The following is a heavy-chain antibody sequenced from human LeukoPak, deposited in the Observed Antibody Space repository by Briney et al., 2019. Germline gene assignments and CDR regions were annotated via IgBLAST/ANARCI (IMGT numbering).Heavy chain of an antibody. CDR1: GYTLTELS. J-gene: IGHJ5*02. CDR2: FDPEDGKT. Sequence: ASVKVSCKVCGYTLTELSMHWVRQARGKGLEWMGGFDPEDGKTIYAQKFQGRVTITEDTSTDTAYMELSSLRAEDTAVYYCATGVLVAASNWFDPWGQGSLVTVSS. V-gene: IGHV1-24*01. CDR3: ATGVLVAASNWFDP. D-gene: IGHD2-15*01.